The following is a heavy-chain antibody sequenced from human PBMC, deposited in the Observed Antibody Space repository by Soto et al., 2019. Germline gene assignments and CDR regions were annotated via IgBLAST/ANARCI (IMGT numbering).Heavy chain of an antibody. CDR2: ISGSGGST. CDR3: AXSPPESPETTLPGWFDP. J-gene: IGHJ5*02. Sequence: GGSLRLSCAASGFTFSSYAMSWVRQAPGKGLEWVSAISGSGGSTYYADSVKGRFTISRDNSKNTLYLQMNSLRAEDTAVYYCAXSPPESPETTLPGWFDPWGQGTLVTVSS. V-gene: IGHV3-23*01. D-gene: IGHD4-4*01. CDR1: GFTFSSYA.